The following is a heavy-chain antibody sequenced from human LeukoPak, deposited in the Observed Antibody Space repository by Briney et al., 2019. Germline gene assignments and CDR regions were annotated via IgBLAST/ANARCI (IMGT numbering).Heavy chain of an antibody. D-gene: IGHD7-27*01. CDR3: ARGFRGDIDY. J-gene: IGHJ4*02. CDR1: GYSISSAFY. Sequence: PSETLSLTCAVSGYSISSAFYWGWIWPPPGKGLEWIGTIHYSGSTSYNPSLKSRVTISVDTSKNQFSLKLRSVTAADTAVYYCARGFRGDIDYWGQGTLVTVSS. CDR2: IHYSGST. V-gene: IGHV4-38-2*01.